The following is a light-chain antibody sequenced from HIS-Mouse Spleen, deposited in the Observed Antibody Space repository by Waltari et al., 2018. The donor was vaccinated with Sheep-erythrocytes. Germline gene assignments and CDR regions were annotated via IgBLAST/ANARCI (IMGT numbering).Light chain of an antibody. V-gene: IGKV1-33*01. CDR1: QDISNY. CDR2: DAS. J-gene: IGKJ4*01. Sequence: DIQMTQSPSSLSASVGDRVTITCQASQDISNYLNWYQQKPGKAPKLLIYDASNLETGVPSRFSGSGSVTDVTFTISSLQPEDIATYYCQQYDNLLALTFGGGTKVEIK. CDR3: QQYDNLLALT.